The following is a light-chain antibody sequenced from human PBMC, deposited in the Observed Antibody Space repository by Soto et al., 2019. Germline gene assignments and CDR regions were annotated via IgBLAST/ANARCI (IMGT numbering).Light chain of an antibody. CDR2: DAS. CDR3: HQSYNTTRT. CDR1: ESISSS. J-gene: IGKJ2*02. Sequence: DIQMTQSPSSLSASVGDRVTITCRASESISSSLNWYQQKPGKAPKVLIYDASTLQSGVPSRFNGSGSVTDFTLTISGLQPEDLATDYCHQSYNTTRTFGPGTKLEIK. V-gene: IGKV1-39*01.